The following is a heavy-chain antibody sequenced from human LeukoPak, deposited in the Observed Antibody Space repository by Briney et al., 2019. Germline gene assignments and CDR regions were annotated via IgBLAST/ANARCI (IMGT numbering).Heavy chain of an antibody. CDR3: AKDGSSSWYSNWFDP. J-gene: IGHJ5*02. CDR2: TSGSGGST. V-gene: IGHV3-23*01. Sequence: GGSLRLSCAASGFTFSSHAMTWVRQAPGKGLEWVSATSGSGGSTYYADSVKGRFTISSDNSKNTLYLQMKSLRAEDTAVYYCAKDGSSSWYSNWFDPWGQGTLVIVSS. D-gene: IGHD6-13*01. CDR1: GFTFSSHA.